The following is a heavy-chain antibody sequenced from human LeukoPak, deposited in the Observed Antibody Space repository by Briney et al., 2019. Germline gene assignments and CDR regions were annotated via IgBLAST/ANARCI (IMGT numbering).Heavy chain of an antibody. Sequence: SETLSLTCTVSGGSISSYYWSWIRQPPGKGLEWIGYIYYSGSTNYNPSLKSRVTISVDTSKNQFSLKLSSVTAADTAVYYCARVVTATSYCYYYMDVWGKGTTVTVSS. V-gene: IGHV4-59*01. CDR2: IYYSGST. CDR3: ARVVTATSYCYYYMDV. J-gene: IGHJ6*03. CDR1: GGSISSYY. D-gene: IGHD2-21*02.